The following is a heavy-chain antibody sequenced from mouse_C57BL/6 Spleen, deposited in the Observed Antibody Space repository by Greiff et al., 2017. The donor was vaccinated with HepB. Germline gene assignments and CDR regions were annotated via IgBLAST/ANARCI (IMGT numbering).Heavy chain of an antibody. CDR3: ARITTVVATSFDY. CDR1: GYTFTDYY. D-gene: IGHD1-1*01. J-gene: IGHJ2*01. CDR2: INPYNGGT. V-gene: IGHV1-19*01. Sequence: EVKLVESGPVLVKPGASVKMSCKASGYTFTDYYMNWVKQSHGKSLEWIGVINPYNGGTSYNQKFKGKATLTVDKSSSTAYMELNSLTSEDSAVYYCARITTVVATSFDYWGQGTTLTVSS.